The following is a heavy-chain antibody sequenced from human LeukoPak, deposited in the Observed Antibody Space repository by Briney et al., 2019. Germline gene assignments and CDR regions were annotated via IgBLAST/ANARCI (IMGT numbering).Heavy chain of an antibody. CDR1: GFTFSSYW. V-gene: IGHV3-7*01. D-gene: IGHD3-10*01. Sequence: PGGSLRLSCAASGFTFSSYWMSWVRQAPGKGLEWVANIKQDGSEKYYVDSVKGRFTISRDNAKNSLYLQMNSLRVEDTAVYYCAKDGSGGFYGSGSYLVYWGQGTLVTVSS. CDR3: AKDGSGGFYGSGSYLVY. CDR2: IKQDGSEK. J-gene: IGHJ4*02.